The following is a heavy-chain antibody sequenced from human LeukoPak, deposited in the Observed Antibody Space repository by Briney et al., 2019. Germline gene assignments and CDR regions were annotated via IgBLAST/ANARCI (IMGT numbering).Heavy chain of an antibody. CDR2: ITSTSSKI. CDR1: ESTFSDYG. D-gene: IGHD3/OR15-3a*01. CDR3: AGAILDPFYFYYYMDV. J-gene: IGHJ6*03. Sequence: PGGSLRLSCVASESTFSDYGMNWVRQAPGKGLEWISFITSTSSKIYYADSVKGRFTISRDNAMNSLYLQTNSLRVEDTAVYYCAGAILDPFYFYYYMDVWGKGTTVTVSS. V-gene: IGHV3-21*01.